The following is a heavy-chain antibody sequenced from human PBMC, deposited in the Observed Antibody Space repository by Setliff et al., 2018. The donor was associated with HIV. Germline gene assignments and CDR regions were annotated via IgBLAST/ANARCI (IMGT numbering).Heavy chain of an antibody. J-gene: IGHJ4*02. CDR2: IFNDGRT. CDR1: GGFISSSSYY. D-gene: IGHD4-17*01. Sequence: SETLSLTCTVSGGFISSSSYYWGWIRQPPGKGLEWIGSIFNDGRTYYNPSLKSRITIPMDTSTNQFSLKLSSVTAADSAVYYCARFDVTPMTTRDYWGQGTQVTVSS. V-gene: IGHV4-39*01. CDR3: ARFDVTPMTTRDY.